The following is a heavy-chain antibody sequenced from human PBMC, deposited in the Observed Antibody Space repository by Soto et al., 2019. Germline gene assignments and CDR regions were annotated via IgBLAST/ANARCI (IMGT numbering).Heavy chain of an antibody. CDR3: ARSPEGEQLWLRNMYYFDN. V-gene: IGHV3-48*03. Sequence: PGGSLRLSCAASGFTFSSYEMNWVRQAPGKGLEWVSYISSSGSTIYYADSVKGRFTISRDNAKNSLYLQMNSLRAEDTAVYYCARSPEGEQLWLRNMYYFDNWGQGTLVTVSS. J-gene: IGHJ4*02. CDR1: GFTFSSYE. D-gene: IGHD5-18*01. CDR2: ISSSGSTI.